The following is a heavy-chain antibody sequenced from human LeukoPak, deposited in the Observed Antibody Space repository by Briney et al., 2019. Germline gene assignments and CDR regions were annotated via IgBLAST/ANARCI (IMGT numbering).Heavy chain of an antibody. CDR3: ARAGYSSGWQPLDY. CDR1: GFTVSSNS. D-gene: IGHD6-19*01. CDR2: INHSGST. Sequence: GSLRLSCTVSGFTVSSNSMSWVRQAPGKGLEWIGEINHSGSTNYNPSLKSRVTISVDTSKNQFSLKLSSVTAADTAAYYCARAGYSSGWQPLDYWGQGTLVTVSS. J-gene: IGHJ4*02. V-gene: IGHV4-34*01.